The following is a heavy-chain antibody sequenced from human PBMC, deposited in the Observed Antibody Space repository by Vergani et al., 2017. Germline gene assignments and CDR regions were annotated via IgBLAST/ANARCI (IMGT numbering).Heavy chain of an antibody. V-gene: IGHV3-21*01. Sequence: EVQLVESGGGLVKPGGSLRLSCAASGFTFSSYSMNWVRQAPGKGLEWVSSISSSSSYIYYADSVKGRFTISRDNAKNSLYLQMNSLRAEDTAVYYCARGGEQQLVQGAFDIWGQGTMVTVSS. J-gene: IGHJ3*02. CDR1: GFTFSSYS. CDR2: ISSSSSYI. D-gene: IGHD6-13*01. CDR3: ARGGEQQLVQGAFDI.